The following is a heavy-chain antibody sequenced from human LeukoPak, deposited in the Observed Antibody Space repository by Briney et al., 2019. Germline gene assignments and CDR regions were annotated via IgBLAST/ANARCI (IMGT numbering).Heavy chain of an antibody. J-gene: IGHJ5*02. Sequence: GRSLRLSCAASGFTFDDYAMHWVRQAPGKGLEWVSGISWNSGSIGYADSVKGRFTISRDNAKNSLYLQMNSLRAEDTALYYCASKDDSSGYGFDPWGQGTLVTVSS. CDR1: GFTFDDYA. CDR2: ISWNSGSI. V-gene: IGHV3-9*01. CDR3: ASKDDSSGYGFDP. D-gene: IGHD3-22*01.